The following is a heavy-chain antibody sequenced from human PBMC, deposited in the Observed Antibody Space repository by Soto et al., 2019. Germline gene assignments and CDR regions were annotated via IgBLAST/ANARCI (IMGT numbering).Heavy chain of an antibody. CDR3: AKGITDTGGYYYYSMDV. V-gene: IGHV3-23*01. CDR1: GFTFSSYA. D-gene: IGHD2-15*01. CDR2: ISGSGGTT. Sequence: GGSLRLSCVASGFTFSSYAMGWVRQAPGKGLDWVSVISGSGGTTYSADSVKGRFTISRDNSKNILYLQMNSLRAEDTAVYYCAKGITDTGGYYYYSMDVWGQGTAVTVSS. J-gene: IGHJ6*02.